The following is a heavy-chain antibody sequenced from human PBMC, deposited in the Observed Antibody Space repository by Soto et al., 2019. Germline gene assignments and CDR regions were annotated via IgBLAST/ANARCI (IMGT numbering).Heavy chain of an antibody. Sequence: QITLKESGPTLVKPTQTLTLTCTFSGFSLSTSGVGVGWIRQPPGKALEWLALIYWNDDKRYSPSLKSRLTNTKDPSKDQVLLTTTNMDPVDTSTYFCAHRRMDRDYYYYGMDVWGKGTTVPVPS. CDR2: IYWNDDK. CDR3: AHRRMDRDYYYYGMDV. V-gene: IGHV2-5*01. J-gene: IGHJ6*04. CDR1: GFSLSTSGVG.